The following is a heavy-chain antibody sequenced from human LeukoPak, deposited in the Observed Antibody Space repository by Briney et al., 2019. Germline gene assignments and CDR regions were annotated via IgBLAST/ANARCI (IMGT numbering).Heavy chain of an antibody. J-gene: IGHJ5*02. Sequence: ASVKVSCKASGYTFTSYYMHWVRQAPGQGLEWMGIINPSGGSTTYAQKFQGRVTMTRDTSTSTVYMELSSLRSEDTAVYYCAGDFDILTGYSNWFDPWGQGTLVTVSS. CDR1: GYTFTSYY. D-gene: IGHD3-9*01. CDR3: AGDFDILTGYSNWFDP. CDR2: INPSGGST. V-gene: IGHV1-46*01.